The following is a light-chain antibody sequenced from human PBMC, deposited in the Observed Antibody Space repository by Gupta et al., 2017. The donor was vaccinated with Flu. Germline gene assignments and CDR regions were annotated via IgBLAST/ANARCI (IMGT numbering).Light chain of an antibody. CDR1: QSVSSSY. CDR3: QQDGSKPKT. V-gene: IGKV3-20*01. Sequence: DIVLTQSPGTLSLSPGERATLSCRASQSVSSSYLAWYQQKPGQAPRLLIYGASSRATGIPDRFSGSGSGTDFTLTISILAPEDVAVYYCQQDGSKPKTLGQGTKVEIK. CDR2: GAS. J-gene: IGKJ1*01.